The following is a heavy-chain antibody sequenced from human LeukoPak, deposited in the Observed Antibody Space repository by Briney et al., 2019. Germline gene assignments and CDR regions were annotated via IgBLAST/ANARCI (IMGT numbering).Heavy chain of an antibody. D-gene: IGHD2-2*01. CDR1: GASTSSYY. CDR3: AISSSTSCCNFYY. J-gene: IGHJ4*02. V-gene: IGHV4-4*09. Sequence: SETLSLTCTVSGASTSSYYWSWIRQPPGKGRERIGYIYTSGTTNYNHSLKSRVTISVDTSKNRFSLKLSSVTAADTAVYYCAISSSTSCCNFYYWGQGTLVTVSS. CDR2: IYTSGTT.